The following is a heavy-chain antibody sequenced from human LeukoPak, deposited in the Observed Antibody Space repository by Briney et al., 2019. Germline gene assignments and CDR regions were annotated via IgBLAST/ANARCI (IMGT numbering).Heavy chain of an antibody. CDR2: IYYSGST. CDR1: GGSISSYY. J-gene: IGHJ3*02. D-gene: IGHD1-14*01. CDR3: ARYRPGMDAFDI. Sequence: PSETLSLTCTVSGGSISSYYWSWIRQPPGKGLEWIGYIYYSGSTNYNPSLKSRVTISVDTSKNQFSLKLSSVTAADTAVYYCARYRPGMDAFDIWGQGTMVTVSS. V-gene: IGHV4-59*01.